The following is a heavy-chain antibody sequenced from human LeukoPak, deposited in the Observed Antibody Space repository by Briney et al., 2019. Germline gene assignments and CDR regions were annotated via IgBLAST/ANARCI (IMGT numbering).Heavy chain of an antibody. J-gene: IGHJ4*02. D-gene: IGHD6-19*01. CDR2: FYHSGST. Sequence: PSETLFLTCWVPRDSLSSYFWSSVRQPPGKGLERIGCFYHSGSTNYNPSLKSRVTTSVDTSKNQFSLRLNSVTAADTAVYYCASTQQWLAFDYWGQGILVTVSS. CDR3: ASTQQWLAFDY. CDR1: RDSLSSYF. V-gene: IGHV4-59*01.